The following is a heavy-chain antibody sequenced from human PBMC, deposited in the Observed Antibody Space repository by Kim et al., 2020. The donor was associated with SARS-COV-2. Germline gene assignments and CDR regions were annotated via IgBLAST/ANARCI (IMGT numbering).Heavy chain of an antibody. CDR1: GFTFGSHW. V-gene: IGHV3-7*03. CDR3: ARDRPPFVAYCGGDCYSDD. Sequence: GGSLRLSCAASGFTFGSHWMTWVRQAPGKGLEWVANIKQDGCDKYYVDSVKGRFTISRDNAKNSLYLQMNSLRAEDTAVYYCARDRPPFVAYCGGDCYSDDWGQGTLVTVSS. J-gene: IGHJ4*02. D-gene: IGHD2-21*02. CDR2: IKQDGCDK.